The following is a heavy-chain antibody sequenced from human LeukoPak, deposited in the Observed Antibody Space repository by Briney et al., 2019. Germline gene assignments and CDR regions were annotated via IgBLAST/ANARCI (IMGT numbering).Heavy chain of an antibody. CDR1: GFTVSSNY. V-gene: IGHV3-53*01. CDR3: ARDTYSRWQTDY. CDR2: IYSGGST. D-gene: IGHD4-23*01. Sequence: PGGSLRLSCAASGFTVSSNYMSWVRQAPGKGLEWVSVIYSGGSTYYADSVKGRFTISRDNAENSLYLQMNGLRTEDTAVYYCARDTYSRWQTDYWGQGTLVAVSS. J-gene: IGHJ4*02.